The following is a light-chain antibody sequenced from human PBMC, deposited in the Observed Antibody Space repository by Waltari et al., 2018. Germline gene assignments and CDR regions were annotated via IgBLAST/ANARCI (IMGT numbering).Light chain of an antibody. J-gene: IGKJ1*01. CDR1: QSVRNN. CDR3: QQYNNWPPWT. V-gene: IGKV3-15*01. Sequence: EIVMTQSPATLSVSPGERATLSCRASQSVRNNLVWYQQKPGQAPSLLIYGASTRVTGIPARFSGSGSVTEFTLTISSLQSEDFAVYYCQQYNNWPPWTFGQGTKVEIK. CDR2: GAS.